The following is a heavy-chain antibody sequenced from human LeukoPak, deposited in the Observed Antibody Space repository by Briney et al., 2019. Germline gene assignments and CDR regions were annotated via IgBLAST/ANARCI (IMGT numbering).Heavy chain of an antibody. CDR2: ISLSGGNI. Sequence: HPGGSLRLSCAASGFLFSNFAMGWVRQAPGKGLEWVSSISLSGGNIFYADSMKGRFTISRDNSKNTLFLQMDSLRAEDTATYFCAKVFCSGARCYPNWFDKWGQGAEVTVSS. V-gene: IGHV3-23*01. CDR1: GFLFSNFA. D-gene: IGHD2-15*01. J-gene: IGHJ4*02. CDR3: AKVFCSGARCYPNWFDK.